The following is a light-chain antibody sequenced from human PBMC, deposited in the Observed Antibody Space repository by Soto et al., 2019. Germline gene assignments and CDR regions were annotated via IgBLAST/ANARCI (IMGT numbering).Light chain of an antibody. V-gene: IGKV1-27*01. Sequence: DLQMAQSPPSLSASVGDRVTVTCRASHDIGKSLAWYQKKPGKSPKLLIYDASTFKSGVPARFIGSRSWTGFTLAINTLRPEDGATYYCQNYGSAPLTFGGGTKVEVK. CDR3: QNYGSAPLT. CDR1: HDIGKS. CDR2: DAS. J-gene: IGKJ4*01.